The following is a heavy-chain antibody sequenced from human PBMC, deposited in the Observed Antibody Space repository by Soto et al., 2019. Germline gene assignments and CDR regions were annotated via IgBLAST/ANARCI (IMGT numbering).Heavy chain of an antibody. CDR1: GFTFRDYW. CDR2: IKQYGSEK. CDR3: ARDRGYNYANAGYYYYYGMDV. Sequence: GSLRLSCAASGFTFRDYWMSWVRQAPGKGLELVANIKQYGSEKYYGDSVKGRFTISRDNAKSSLYLQMNSLRAEDTAVYYCARDRGYNYANAGYYYYYGMDVWGQGTTVTVSS. D-gene: IGHD5-18*01. J-gene: IGHJ6*02. V-gene: IGHV3-7*01.